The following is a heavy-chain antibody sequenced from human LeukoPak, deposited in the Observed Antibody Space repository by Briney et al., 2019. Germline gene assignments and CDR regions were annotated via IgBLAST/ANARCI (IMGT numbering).Heavy chain of an antibody. CDR2: INPDSGGT. CDR1: GYTFTGYY. V-gene: IGHV1-2*02. D-gene: IGHD4-11*01. CDR3: ARGTTRWNYFDY. J-gene: IGHJ4*02. Sequence: GPVKVSCKASGYTFTGYYMHWVRQAPGQGLEWMGWINPDSGGTNFAQKFQGRVTMTRDTSISTAYMELSRLRSDDTAVYYCARGTTRWNYFDYWGQGTLVTVSS.